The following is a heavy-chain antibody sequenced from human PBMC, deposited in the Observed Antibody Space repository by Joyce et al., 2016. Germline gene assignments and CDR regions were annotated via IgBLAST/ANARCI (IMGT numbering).Heavy chain of an antibody. CDR1: GFTFNSFA. CDR3: AKGALADQLLPPADL. V-gene: IGHV3-30*18. J-gene: IGHJ1*01. D-gene: IGHD1-1*01. CDR2: ISHDAERQ. Sequence: QFQLVESGGRVVQPGRSLRLSCSASGFTFNSFAMHWVRQAPGKGLEWVAVISHDAERQFYGESSKGRFTISRDNYKNTLDLQMNSLRVEDTAVYYCAKGALADQLLPPADLWGQGTLVTVSS.